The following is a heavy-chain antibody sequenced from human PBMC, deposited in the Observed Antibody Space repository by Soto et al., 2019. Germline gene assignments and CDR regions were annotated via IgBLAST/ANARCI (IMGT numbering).Heavy chain of an antibody. D-gene: IGHD6-13*01. CDR2: ISGSGGST. CDR1: GFTFSSYA. V-gene: IGHV3-23*01. CDR3: AKAWIAAAGNAEYFQH. J-gene: IGHJ1*01. Sequence: GGSLRLSCAASGFTFSSYAMSWVRQAPGKGLEWVSAISGSGGSTYYADSVKGRFTISRDNSKNTLYLQMNSLRAEDPAVYYCAKAWIAAAGNAEYFQHWGQGTLVTVSS.